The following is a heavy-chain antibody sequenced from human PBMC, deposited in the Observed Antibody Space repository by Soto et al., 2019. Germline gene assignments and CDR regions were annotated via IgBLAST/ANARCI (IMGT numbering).Heavy chain of an antibody. Sequence: ASVKVSCKASGYTFTRYGISWVRQAPGQGLEWMGWISAYNGNTNYAQKLQGRVTMTTDTSTSTAYMELRSLRSDDTAVYYCARDCTNGVCYLWHVYYYYGMDVWGQGTTVTVSS. V-gene: IGHV1-18*04. CDR1: GYTFTRYG. J-gene: IGHJ6*02. D-gene: IGHD2-8*01. CDR2: ISAYNGNT. CDR3: ARDCTNGVCYLWHVYYYYGMDV.